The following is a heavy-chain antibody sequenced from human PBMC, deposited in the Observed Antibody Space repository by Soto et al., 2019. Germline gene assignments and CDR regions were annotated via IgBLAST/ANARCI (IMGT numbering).Heavy chain of an antibody. CDR1: GGSISSGGYY. CDR2: IYYSGST. V-gene: IGHV4-31*03. J-gene: IGHJ4*02. D-gene: IGHD3-3*01. CDR3: ARGDYDFWSGYYWTFDY. Sequence: QVQLQESGPGLVKPSQTLSLTCTVSGGSISSGGYYWSWIRQHPGKGLEWIGYIYYSGSTYYNPSLQRRVTISVDASKNQLSLKLSAVTAADTAVYYCARGDYDFWSGYYWTFDYWGQGTLVTVSS.